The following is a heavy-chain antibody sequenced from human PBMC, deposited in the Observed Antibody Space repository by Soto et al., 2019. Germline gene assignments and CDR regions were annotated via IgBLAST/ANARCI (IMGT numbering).Heavy chain of an antibody. D-gene: IGHD2-8*01. Sequence: QVQLVESGGGVVQPGRSLRLSCAASGFTFSSYAMHWVRQAPGKGLEWVAVISYDGSNKYYADSVKGRFTISRDNSKNTLSLQMNILRAEDTAVYYCARDLYDIVLMVYAMTDYWGQGTLVTVSS. CDR1: GFTFSSYA. CDR3: ARDLYDIVLMVYAMTDY. CDR2: ISYDGSNK. V-gene: IGHV3-30-3*01. J-gene: IGHJ4*02.